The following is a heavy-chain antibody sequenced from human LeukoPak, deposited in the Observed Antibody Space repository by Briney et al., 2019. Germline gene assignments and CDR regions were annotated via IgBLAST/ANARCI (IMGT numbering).Heavy chain of an antibody. CDR1: GYTFTGYY. J-gene: IGHJ4*02. D-gene: IGHD1-1*01. CDR2: INPNSGGT. CDR3: ARGFYNWNVPFDY. V-gene: IGHV1-2*02. Sequence: ASVKVSCKASGYTFTGYYMHWVRQAPGQGLEWMGWINPNSGGTNYAQKFQGRVTMTTDTSTSTAYMELRSLRSDDTAVYYCARGFYNWNVPFDYWGQGTLVTVSS.